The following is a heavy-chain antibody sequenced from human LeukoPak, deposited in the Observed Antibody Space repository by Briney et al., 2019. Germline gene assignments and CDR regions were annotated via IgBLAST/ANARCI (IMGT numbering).Heavy chain of an antibody. J-gene: IGHJ4*02. Sequence: GGSLRLSCAASGFSFDSYEMNWVRQAPGKGLEWVSYISSSGSSLDYADSVKGRFTISRDNAKNSLYLQMNSLRAEDTGVYYCARQISRYCTGGSCYFGWELYFDNWGQGTPVTVSS. V-gene: IGHV3-48*03. CDR2: ISSSGSSL. CDR1: GFSFDSYE. CDR3: ARQISRYCTGGSCYFGWELYFDN. D-gene: IGHD2-15*01.